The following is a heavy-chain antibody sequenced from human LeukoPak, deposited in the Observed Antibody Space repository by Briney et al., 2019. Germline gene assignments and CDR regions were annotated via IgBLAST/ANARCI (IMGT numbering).Heavy chain of an antibody. CDR1: GGTFSSYA. Sequence: GSSVKVSCKASGGTFSSYAIIWVRQAPGQGLEWMGRIIPILGIANYAQKFQGRVTITADKSTSTAYMELSSLRSEDTAVYYCAREIGEPYYFDYWGQGTLVTVSS. V-gene: IGHV1-69*04. CDR3: AREIGEPYYFDY. D-gene: IGHD4-17*01. J-gene: IGHJ4*02. CDR2: IIPILGIA.